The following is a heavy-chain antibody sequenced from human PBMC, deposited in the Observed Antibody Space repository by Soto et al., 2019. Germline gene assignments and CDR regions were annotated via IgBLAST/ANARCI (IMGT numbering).Heavy chain of an antibody. V-gene: IGHV3-23*01. CDR3: ARVILAARLVYYYYYGMDV. Sequence: EVQLLESGGGLVQPGGSLRLSCAASGFTFSFYAMSWVRQAPGKGLEWVSAMSGDGGGIYYADSVKGRFTISRDNSKNTLYLQMNSLRAEDTAVYYCARVILAARLVYYYYYGMDVWGQGTTVTVSS. CDR2: MSGDGGGI. D-gene: IGHD6-6*01. CDR1: GFTFSFYA. J-gene: IGHJ6*02.